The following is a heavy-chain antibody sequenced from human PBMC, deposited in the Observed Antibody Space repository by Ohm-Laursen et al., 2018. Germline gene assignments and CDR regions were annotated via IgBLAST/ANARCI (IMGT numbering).Heavy chain of an antibody. CDR3: AKGQPILITFGGARMDV. CDR1: GFTLSSYS. V-gene: IGHV3-23*01. J-gene: IGHJ6*02. D-gene: IGHD3-16*01. Sequence: SLRLSCAASGFTLSSYSMNWIRQAPGKGLEWVSAVSDSGDSTYYADSVKGRFTISRDNSKNTLYLQMNSLRAEDTAVYYCAKGQPILITFGGARMDVWGQGTTVIVSS. CDR2: VSDSGDST.